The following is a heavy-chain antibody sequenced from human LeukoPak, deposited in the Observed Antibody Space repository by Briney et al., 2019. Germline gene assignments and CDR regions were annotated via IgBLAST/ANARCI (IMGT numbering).Heavy chain of an antibody. J-gene: IGHJ4*02. CDR3: ASGRRGIIAAGLDY. V-gene: IGHV3-33*01. CDR1: GFTFSRYG. D-gene: IGHD6-13*01. Sequence: GGSLRLSCAASGFTFSRYGMHWVRQAPGKGLEWVAVIWYDGSKKNYADSVKGRFTISRDNSKNTLYLQMNSLRDEDTAVYYCASGRRGIIAAGLDYWGQGTLVTVSS. CDR2: IWYDGSKK.